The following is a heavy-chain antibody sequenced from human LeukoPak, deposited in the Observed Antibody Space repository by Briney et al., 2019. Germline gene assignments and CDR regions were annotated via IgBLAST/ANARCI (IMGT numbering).Heavy chain of an antibody. Sequence: GGSLRLSCAASGFTISSYGMHWVRQVPGKGLEWVAFIRYDGSYKNYADSVKGRFTISRDYSKNTLYLQMNGLRAEDTAVYYCAKDGGVRGPDYYYYMDVWGKGTTVTISS. CDR2: IRYDGSYK. V-gene: IGHV3-30*02. CDR1: GFTISSYG. J-gene: IGHJ6*03. D-gene: IGHD3-10*01. CDR3: AKDGGVRGPDYYYYMDV.